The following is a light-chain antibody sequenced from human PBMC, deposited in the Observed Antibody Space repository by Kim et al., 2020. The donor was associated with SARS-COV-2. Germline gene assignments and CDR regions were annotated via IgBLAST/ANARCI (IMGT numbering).Light chain of an antibody. Sequence: PWERATLSCRASQSIYTSLAWYQQRPGQAPRLLVYDASNRATGVPDRFSGSGSGTDFTLTISSLEPEDFSTYYCQQRNSWPPAVTFGGGTKVDIK. CDR3: QQRNSWPPAVT. V-gene: IGKV3-11*01. CDR1: QSIYTS. CDR2: DAS. J-gene: IGKJ4*01.